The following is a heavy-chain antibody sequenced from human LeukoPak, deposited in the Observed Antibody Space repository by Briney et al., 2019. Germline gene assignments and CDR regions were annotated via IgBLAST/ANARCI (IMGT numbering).Heavy chain of an antibody. V-gene: IGHV1-2*02. Sequence: GASVTVSCTASGYSFTGYYIQWVRQAPGQGLEWMGWINLNSGGTNYAQKFQGRVTTTRDTSISTAYMELSRLRSDEPAVYYCSRVLKQGGFTMSDAFDIWGQGTMVTVSS. CDR1: GYSFTGYY. CDR2: INLNSGGT. J-gene: IGHJ3*02. D-gene: IGHD3-10*02. CDR3: SRVLKQGGFTMSDAFDI.